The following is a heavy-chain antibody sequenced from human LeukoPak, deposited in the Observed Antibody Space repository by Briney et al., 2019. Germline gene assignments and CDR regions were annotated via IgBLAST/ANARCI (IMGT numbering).Heavy chain of an antibody. J-gene: IGHJ4*02. CDR1: GYTFTGYY. CDR2: INPNSGGT. D-gene: IGHD3-10*01. Sequence: GASVKVSCKASGYTFTGYYMHWVRQAPGQGLEWMGWINPNSGGTNYAQKFQGRVTMTRDTSISTAYMELSRLRSDDTAVYYCARDSNSQHDYGSVPNYAFDYWGQGTLVTVSS. V-gene: IGHV1-2*02. CDR3: ARDSNSQHDYGSVPNYAFDY.